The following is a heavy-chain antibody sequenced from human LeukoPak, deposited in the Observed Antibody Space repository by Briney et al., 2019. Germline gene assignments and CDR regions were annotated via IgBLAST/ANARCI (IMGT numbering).Heavy chain of an antibody. CDR2: IDPNNGDA. V-gene: IGHV1-2*06. D-gene: IGHD3-16*01. J-gene: IGHJ5*02. CDR1: GYTFTNYY. CDR3: SNVLVASP. Sequence: GASVKVSCKASGYTFTNYYIHWVRQVPGQGLEWVGRIDPNNGDANYAQKFQGRVTMTRDTSITTAYMELSSLRSDDTAVYYCSNVLVASPWGQGTLVTVSS.